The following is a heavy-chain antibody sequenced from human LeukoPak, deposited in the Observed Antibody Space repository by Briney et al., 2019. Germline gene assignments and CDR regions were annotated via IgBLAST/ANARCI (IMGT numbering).Heavy chain of an antibody. CDR2: IKPDGTEQ. J-gene: IGHJ6*02. D-gene: IGHD2-15*01. V-gene: IGHV3-7*01. Sequence: GGSLRLSCAASGFAFSNYWMSWVRQAPGKGLEWVANIKPDGTEQFYVDSVKGRFIISRDNAKDSLYLQMNSLRAEDTAVYSCATYCSYNTSHPPGAMDLWGQGTTVTVSS. CDR1: GFAFSNYW. CDR3: ATYCSYNTSHPPGAMDL.